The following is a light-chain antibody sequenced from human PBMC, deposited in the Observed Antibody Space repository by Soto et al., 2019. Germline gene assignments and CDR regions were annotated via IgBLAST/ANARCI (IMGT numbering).Light chain of an antibody. CDR1: KLGDKY. CDR2: QDN. J-gene: IGLJ2*01. Sequence: SYELTQSPSVSVSPGQTGSITCSGNKLGDKYTYWYQQKPGQSPVLVIYQDNKRPSGIPERFSGSNSGNTATLTISGTQASDEADYFRQAWDGNNAIFGGGTKLTVL. V-gene: IGLV3-1*01. CDR3: QAWDGNNAI.